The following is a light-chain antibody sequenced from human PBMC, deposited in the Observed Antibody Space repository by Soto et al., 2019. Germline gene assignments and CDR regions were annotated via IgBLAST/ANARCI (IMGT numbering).Light chain of an antibody. CDR3: QQYYTTPGET. CDR2: WEY. Sequence: DIVMTQSPDSLAVSLGERATINCKSSQSVLYSSNNKNHLAWYQQKPGQPPKLLISWEYTRELGVHDRFSGSGSGTDFPLTISSLQAEDAAVYYCQQYYTTPGETFGQGTKVEIK. V-gene: IGKV4-1*01. J-gene: IGKJ1*01. CDR1: QSVLYSSNNKNH.